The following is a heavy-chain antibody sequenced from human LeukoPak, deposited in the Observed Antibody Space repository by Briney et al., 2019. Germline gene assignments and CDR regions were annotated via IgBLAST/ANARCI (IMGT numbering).Heavy chain of an antibody. V-gene: IGHV3-49*03. D-gene: IGHD2-21*02. CDR3: TRDLAYCGGDCFLDY. J-gene: IGHJ4*02. Sequence: GESLRLSCAASGFTFSSYSMSWFRQAPGKGLEWVGFIRSKAYGGTTEYAASVKGRFTISRDDSKSIAYLQMNSLKTEDTAVYYCTRDLAYCGGDCFLDYWGQGTLVTVSS. CDR1: GFTFSSYS. CDR2: IRSKAYGGTT.